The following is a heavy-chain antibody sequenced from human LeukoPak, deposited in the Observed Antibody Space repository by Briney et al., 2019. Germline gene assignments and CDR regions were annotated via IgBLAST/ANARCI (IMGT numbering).Heavy chain of an antibody. Sequence: SETLSLTCTVSGGSISSYYWSWIRQPPGKGLEWIGYIYYSGSTNYNPSLKSRVTISVDTSKNQFSLKLSSVTAADTAAYYCARGSGSGYPFDYWGQGTLVTVSS. D-gene: IGHD3-22*01. CDR3: ARGSGSGYPFDY. CDR1: GGSISSYY. V-gene: IGHV4-59*01. CDR2: IYYSGST. J-gene: IGHJ4*02.